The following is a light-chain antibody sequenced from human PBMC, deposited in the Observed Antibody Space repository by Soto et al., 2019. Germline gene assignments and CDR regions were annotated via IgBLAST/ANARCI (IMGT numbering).Light chain of an antibody. CDR2: DAS. Sequence: DIQMTQSPSTLSASVGDRVTITCRASQSISSWLAWYQQKPGKAPKLLIYDASNLESGVPSRFSGSGSGTEFTLTISSLQPDDFASYYCQQYNSYSITFGRGTRLEIK. V-gene: IGKV1-5*01. CDR3: QQYNSYSIT. J-gene: IGKJ5*01. CDR1: QSISSW.